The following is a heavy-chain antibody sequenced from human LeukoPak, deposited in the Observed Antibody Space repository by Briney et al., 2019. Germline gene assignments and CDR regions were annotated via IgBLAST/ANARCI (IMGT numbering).Heavy chain of an antibody. Sequence: GESLKISCKGSGYSFTSFWIAWVRQMPGKGLEWMGIIYPGDSDTIYSPSFQGQVTISADKSITTAYLQWTSLKASDTAVYYCARPIAVAGTGYYFDYWGQGTLVTVSS. CDR3: ARPIAVAGTGYYFDY. D-gene: IGHD6-19*01. J-gene: IGHJ4*02. CDR1: GYSFTSFW. CDR2: IYPGDSDT. V-gene: IGHV5-51*01.